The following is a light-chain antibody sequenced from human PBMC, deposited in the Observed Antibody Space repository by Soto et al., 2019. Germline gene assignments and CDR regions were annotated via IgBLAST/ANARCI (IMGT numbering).Light chain of an antibody. V-gene: IGKV1-39*01. CDR2: AAS. Sequence: DIQMTQSPSSLSASVGDRVTITCRASQSISTYLNWYQQKPGKAPKLLIYAASTLQSGVPSRFSGSGSGTDFTLTISSLQPEDFATYYCQQSFGGFMYTFGHGTKLEIK. CDR1: QSISTY. CDR3: QQSFGGFMYT. J-gene: IGKJ2*01.